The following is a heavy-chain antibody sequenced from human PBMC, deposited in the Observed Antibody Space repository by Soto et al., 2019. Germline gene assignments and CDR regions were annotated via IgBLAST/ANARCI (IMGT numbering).Heavy chain of an antibody. CDR3: AKGRGSGWNGGDQ. CDR2: ISGSGDNT. J-gene: IGHJ4*02. Sequence: EVQLLESGGGLVQPGGSLRLTCAASGFTVRNNGMSWVRQAPGKGLEWVSAISGSGDNTYYADSVRGRFTISRDNSKNKLYLQMNSLRVDDTAVYYCAKGRGSGWNGGDQWGQGSQVTVSS. CDR1: GFTVRNNG. D-gene: IGHD6-19*01. V-gene: IGHV3-23*01.